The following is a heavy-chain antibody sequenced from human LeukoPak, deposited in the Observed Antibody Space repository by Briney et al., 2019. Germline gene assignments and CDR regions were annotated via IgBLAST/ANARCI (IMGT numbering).Heavy chain of an antibody. D-gene: IGHD6-13*01. CDR1: GYTFTSSD. CDR3: ARGRSGLAAAGTYDY. Sequence: WASVKVSCKASGYTFTSSDINWVRQAAGQGLEWVGWINPNSGRTGYAQKFQGRVTMTANTSISTAYMELSSLRFDDTAVYYCARGRSGLAAAGTYDYWGQGTLITVSS. V-gene: IGHV1-8*01. CDR2: INPNSGRT. J-gene: IGHJ4*02.